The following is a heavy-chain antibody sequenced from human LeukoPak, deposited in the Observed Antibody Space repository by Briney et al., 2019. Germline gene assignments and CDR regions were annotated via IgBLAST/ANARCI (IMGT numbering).Heavy chain of an antibody. CDR2: INPNSGGT. CDR3: ARDPISAPGILDY. Sequence: ASVTVSCKASGYTFTGYYMHWVRQAPGQGLEWMGWINPNSGGTNYAQKFQGRVTMTRDTSISTAYMELTTLKSDDTAVYYCARDPISAPGILDYWGQGTLVTVSS. V-gene: IGHV1-2*02. CDR1: GYTFTGYY. D-gene: IGHD6-13*01. J-gene: IGHJ4*02.